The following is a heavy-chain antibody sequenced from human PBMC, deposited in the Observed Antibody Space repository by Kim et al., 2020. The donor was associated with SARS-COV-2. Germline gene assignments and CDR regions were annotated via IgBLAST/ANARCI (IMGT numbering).Heavy chain of an antibody. J-gene: IGHJ4*02. D-gene: IGHD6-13*01. Sequence: GGSLRLSCAASGFTFSSYAMSWVRQAPGKGLEWVSAISHSGGSTYYADSVKGRFTISRDHSKNTLYLQMNSLKAEDTAVYYCARDPRISTSWYLLDYWGQGPLDTVPS. CDR3: ARDPRISTSWYLLDY. CDR1: GFTFSSYA. CDR2: ISHSGGST. V-gene: IGHV3-23*01.